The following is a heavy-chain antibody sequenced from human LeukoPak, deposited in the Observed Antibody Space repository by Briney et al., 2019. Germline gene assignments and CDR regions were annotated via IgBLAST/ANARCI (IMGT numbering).Heavy chain of an antibody. Sequence: GASVKVSCKASGYTFTGYYMHWVQQAPGQGLEWMGWINPNSGGTNYAQKFQGRVTITADKSTSTAYMELSSLRSEDTAVYYCARVEYCSSTSCPHDAFDIWGQGTMVTVSS. CDR2: INPNSGGT. CDR1: GYTFTGYY. V-gene: IGHV1-2*02. CDR3: ARVEYCSSTSCPHDAFDI. J-gene: IGHJ3*02. D-gene: IGHD2-2*01.